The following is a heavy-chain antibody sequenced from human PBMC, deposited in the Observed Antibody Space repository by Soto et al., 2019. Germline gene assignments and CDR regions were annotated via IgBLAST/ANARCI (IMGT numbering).Heavy chain of an antibody. V-gene: IGHV4-30-4*02. D-gene: IGHD3-16*01. CDR2: IYYSGST. CDR3: ARGPRGYYYGMDV. Sequence: SETLSLTCTVSGGSISSGDYYWSWIRQPPGKGLEWIGYIYYSGSTYYNPSLKSRVTISVDTSKNQFSLKLSSVTAADTAVYYCARGPRGYYYGMDVWGQGTTVTVSS. J-gene: IGHJ6*02. CDR1: GGSISSGDYY.